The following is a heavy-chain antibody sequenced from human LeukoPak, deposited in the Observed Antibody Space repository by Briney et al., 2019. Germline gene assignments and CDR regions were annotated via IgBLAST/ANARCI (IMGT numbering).Heavy chain of an antibody. D-gene: IGHD1-26*01. CDR1: GFSFSNFA. Sequence: GGSLGLPCAASGFSFSNFAMSWVRQAPGKGLEWVAAISGSGDRTYYADSVKGRFTISRDKSKNTLYLQMNSLRAEDTAVYYCAKDQELSYFDYWGQGTLVTVSS. CDR3: AKDQELSYFDY. V-gene: IGHV3-23*01. CDR2: ISGSGDRT. J-gene: IGHJ4*02.